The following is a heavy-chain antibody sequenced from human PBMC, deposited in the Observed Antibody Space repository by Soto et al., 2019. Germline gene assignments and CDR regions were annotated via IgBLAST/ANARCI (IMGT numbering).Heavy chain of an antibody. V-gene: IGHV3-74*01. Sequence: GGSLRLSCSASGFTLSNDLVHWVRQSPGKGLVWVSRISADGSDTAYADSVKGRFSISRDNSKKTLYLQMSSLRADDSAVYFCARGSKDSYPGSRIFDFWGRGTLVTVLL. D-gene: IGHD3-10*01. CDR1: GFTLSNDL. J-gene: IGHJ4*02. CDR3: ARGSKDSYPGSRIFDF. CDR2: ISADGSDT.